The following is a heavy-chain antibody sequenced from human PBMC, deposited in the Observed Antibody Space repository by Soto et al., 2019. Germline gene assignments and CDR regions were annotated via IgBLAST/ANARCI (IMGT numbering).Heavy chain of an antibody. J-gene: IGHJ4*02. D-gene: IGHD3-9*01. CDR1: GHSSSSYF. CDR3: AREPPMTGLFDY. CDR2: INPSGGYT. V-gene: IGHV1-46*01. Sequence: QVQLVQSGAEVKKPGASVKFSCKASGHSSSSYFMHWVRQAPGQGLEWMGVINPSGGYTSFTQKFQGRVSVTRDTSTNTVYMEFSSLRFEDTAVYYCAREPPMTGLFDYWGQGALVSVSS.